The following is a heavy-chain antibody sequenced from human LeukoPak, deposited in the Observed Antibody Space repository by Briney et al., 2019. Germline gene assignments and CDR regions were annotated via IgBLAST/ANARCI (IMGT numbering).Heavy chain of an antibody. CDR2: IYYSGST. CDR1: GGSISSYY. D-gene: IGHD6-19*01. CDR3: ATAKGSVAGLIDY. Sequence: SETLSLTCTVSGGSISSYYWSWIRQPPGKGLEWIGYIYYSGSTNYNPSLKSRVTISVDTFKNQFSLKMSSMTAADTAVYYCATAKGSVAGLIDYWGQGTLVTVSS. J-gene: IGHJ4*02. V-gene: IGHV4-59*01.